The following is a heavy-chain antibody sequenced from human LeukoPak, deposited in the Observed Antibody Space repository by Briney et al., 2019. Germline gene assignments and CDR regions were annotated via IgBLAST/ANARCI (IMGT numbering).Heavy chain of an antibody. J-gene: IGHJ5*02. CDR1: GDSITSYY. V-gene: IGHV4-59*08. CDR3: ARRRAEGGSNGHYNWFDP. D-gene: IGHD6-13*01. Sequence: SETLSLTCTVSGDSITSYYWSWIRQPPGKGLEWIGSMSYSGSTNYNPSLKGRVTMSVDTTKNQFSLRLNSVTAADTAVYYCARRRAEGGSNGHYNWFDPWGQGTLVTVSS. CDR2: MSYSGST.